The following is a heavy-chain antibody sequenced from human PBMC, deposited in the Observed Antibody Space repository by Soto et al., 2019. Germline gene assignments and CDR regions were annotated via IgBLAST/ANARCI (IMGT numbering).Heavy chain of an antibody. CDR2: IIPIFGTA. J-gene: IGHJ3*02. Sequence: SVKVSCKASGGTFSSYAISWVRQAPGQGLEWMGGIIPIFGTANYAQKFQGRVTITADESTSTAYMELSSLRSEDTAVYYCARGQYCSGGSCYLRGAFDIWGQGPMVTVSS. CDR1: GGTFSSYA. V-gene: IGHV1-69*13. D-gene: IGHD2-15*01. CDR3: ARGQYCSGGSCYLRGAFDI.